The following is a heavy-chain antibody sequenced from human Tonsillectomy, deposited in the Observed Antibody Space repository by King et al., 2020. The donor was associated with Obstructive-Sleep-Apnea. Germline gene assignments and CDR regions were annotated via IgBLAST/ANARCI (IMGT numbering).Heavy chain of an antibody. J-gene: IGHJ3*02. CDR2: ISSSSSYI. V-gene: IGHV3-21*01. D-gene: IGHD2-15*01. Sequence: VQLVESGGGLVKPGGSLRLSCAASGFTFSSYSMNWVRQAPGKGLEWVSSISSSSSYIYYADSVKGRFTISRDNAKNSLYLQMNSLRAEDTAVYYCAREYALYCSGGSCYSGVAFDIWGQGTMVTVSS. CDR1: GFTFSSYS. CDR3: AREYALYCSGGSCYSGVAFDI.